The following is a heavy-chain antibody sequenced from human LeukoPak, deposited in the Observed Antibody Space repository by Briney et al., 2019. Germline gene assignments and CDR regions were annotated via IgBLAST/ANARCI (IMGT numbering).Heavy chain of an antibody. CDR3: ARDPQGCSGGSCPNYYFDY. CDR1: GGTFSSYA. V-gene: IGHV1-69*13. D-gene: IGHD2-15*01. J-gene: IGHJ4*02. CDR2: IIPIFGTA. Sequence: GASVKVSCKASGGTFSSYAISWVRQAPGQGLEWMGGIIPIFGTANYAQKFQGRVTITADESTSTAYMELSSLRSEDTAVYYCARDPQGCSGGSCPNYYFDYWGQGTLVTVSS.